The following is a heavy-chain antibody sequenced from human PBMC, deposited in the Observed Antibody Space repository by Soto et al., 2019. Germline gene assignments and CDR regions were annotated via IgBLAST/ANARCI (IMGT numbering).Heavy chain of an antibody. Sequence: QVQLVQSGAEVKKPGSSVKVSCKASGGTFSSYAISWVRQAPGQGLEWMGGIIPIFGTANYAQKFQGRVTITADESTSTAYMELSSLRSEDTAVYYCARDNYYDSSGYPTDGAFDIWGQGTMVTVSS. V-gene: IGHV1-69*12. D-gene: IGHD3-22*01. CDR2: IIPIFGTA. CDR1: GGTFSSYA. J-gene: IGHJ3*02. CDR3: ARDNYYDSSGYPTDGAFDI.